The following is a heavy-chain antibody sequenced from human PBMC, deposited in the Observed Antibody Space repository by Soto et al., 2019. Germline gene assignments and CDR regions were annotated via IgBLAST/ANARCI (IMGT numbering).Heavy chain of an antibody. J-gene: IGHJ4*02. V-gene: IGHV3-30-3*01. Sequence: QVQLVESGGGVVQPGRSLRLSCAASGFTFSSYAMHWVRQAPGKGLEWVAVISYDGSNKYYADSVKGRFTISRDNSKNTLYLPMNSLRAEDTAVYYCARVAGAYYFDYWGQGTLVTVSS. CDR1: GFTFSSYA. CDR2: ISYDGSNK. D-gene: IGHD3-10*01. CDR3: ARVAGAYYFDY.